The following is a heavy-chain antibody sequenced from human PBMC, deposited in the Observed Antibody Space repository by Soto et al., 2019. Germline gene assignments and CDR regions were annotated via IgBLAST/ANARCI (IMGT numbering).Heavy chain of an antibody. CDR2: IYYRGNT. Sequence: QVQLQESGPGLVKPSQTLSLTCTVSGGSISSRDYYWSWIRQHPGKGLEWIGYIYYRGNTYYNPSLESRLTTSVNTSKNQYSLKLSSVTAADTAVYYCATHAAHYGSGSYPIDYWGQGTLVTVSS. V-gene: IGHV4-31*03. D-gene: IGHD3-10*01. CDR1: GGSISSRDYY. J-gene: IGHJ4*02. CDR3: ATHAAHYGSGSYPIDY.